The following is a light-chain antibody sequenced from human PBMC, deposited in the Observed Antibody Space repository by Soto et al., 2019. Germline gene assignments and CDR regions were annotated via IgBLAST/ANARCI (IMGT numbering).Light chain of an antibody. V-gene: IGLV7-46*01. CDR3: LLSYSGGDVV. J-gene: IGLJ2*01. CDR1: TGPVTSGHF. Sequence: QAVVTQEPSLTVSPGGTVTLTCGSSTGPVTSGHFPYWFQQKPAQAPRTLIYDTNNKHSWTPARFSGSLLGGKASLTLSGALPEDEADYYCLLSYSGGDVVFGGGTKLTVL. CDR2: DTN.